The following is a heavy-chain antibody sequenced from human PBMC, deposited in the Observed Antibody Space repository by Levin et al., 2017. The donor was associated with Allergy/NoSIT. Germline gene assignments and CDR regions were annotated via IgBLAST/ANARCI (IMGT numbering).Heavy chain of an antibody. V-gene: IGHV5-51*01. CDR1: GYSFTSYW. J-gene: IGHJ4*02. Sequence: GESLKISCKGSGYSFTSYWIGWVRQMPGKGLEWMGIIYPGDSDTRYSPSFQGQVTISADKSISTAYLQWSSLKASDTAMYYCARRNCSSTSCYEDDYWGQGTLVTVSS. CDR3: ARRNCSSTSCYEDDY. CDR2: IYPGDSDT. D-gene: IGHD2-2*01.